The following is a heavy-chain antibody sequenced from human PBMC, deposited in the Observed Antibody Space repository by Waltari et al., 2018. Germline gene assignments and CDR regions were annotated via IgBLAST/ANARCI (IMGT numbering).Heavy chain of an antibody. CDR3: TRLLPRGSNDY. D-gene: IGHD2-15*01. CDR1: GGSMNTYY. V-gene: IGHV4-59*01. J-gene: IGHJ4*02. Sequence: PSEILSLTCTVSGGSMNTYYWSWIRQPPGKGLEWIGYIYYSGSTNYNPSLESRVTISVDTSKNQLSRNLSSVTAADTAVYYCTRLLPRGSNDYWGQGALVTVSS. CDR2: IYYSGST.